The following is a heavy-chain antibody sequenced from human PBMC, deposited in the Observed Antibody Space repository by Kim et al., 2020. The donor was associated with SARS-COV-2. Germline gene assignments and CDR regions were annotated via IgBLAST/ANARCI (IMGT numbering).Heavy chain of an antibody. Sequence: SETLSLTCTVSGGSISSYYWSWIRQPPGKGLEWIGYIYYSGSTNYNPSLKSRVTISVDTSKNQFSLKLSSVTAADTAVYYCARVTPYYYDSSGYYVGGIDPGGQDTLGPVAS. J-gene: IGHJ5*02. D-gene: IGHD3-22*01. CDR2: IYYSGST. V-gene: IGHV4-59*13. CDR3: ARVTPYYYDSSGYYVGGIDP. CDR1: GGSISSYY.